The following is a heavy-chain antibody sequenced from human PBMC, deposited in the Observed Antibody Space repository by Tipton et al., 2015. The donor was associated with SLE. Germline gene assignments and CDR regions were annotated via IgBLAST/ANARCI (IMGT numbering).Heavy chain of an antibody. D-gene: IGHD4-17*01. CDR2: IWYDGSYK. CDR1: GFTFNSYS. Sequence: SLRLSCAASGFTFNSYSMHWVRQAPGKGLEWVAVIWYDGSYKYYGDSVKGRFTISRDNSKNTLYLQMDILRADDTAVYYCATTVTTGGAFDIWGQGTKVTVSS. CDR3: ATTVTTGGAFDI. J-gene: IGHJ3*02. V-gene: IGHV3-33*01.